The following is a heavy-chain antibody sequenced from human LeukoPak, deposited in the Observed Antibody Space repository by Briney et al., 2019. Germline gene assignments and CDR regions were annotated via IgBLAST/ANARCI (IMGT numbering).Heavy chain of an antibody. J-gene: IGHJ6*02. CDR2: IIPILGIA. V-gene: IGHV1-69*04. CDR3: ARGFFLGYSYGLGDYYGMDV. CDR1: GGTFSSYA. Sequence: SVKASCKASGGTFSSYAISWVRQAPGQGLEWMGRIIPILGIANYAQKFQGRVTITADKSTSTAYMELSSLRSEDTAVYYCARGFFLGYSYGLGDYYGMDVWGQGTTVTVSS. D-gene: IGHD5-18*01.